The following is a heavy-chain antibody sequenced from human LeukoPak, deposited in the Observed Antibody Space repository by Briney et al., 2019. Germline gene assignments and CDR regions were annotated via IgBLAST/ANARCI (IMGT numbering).Heavy chain of an antibody. J-gene: IGHJ2*01. Sequence: PGGSLRLSCAASGFTFSSYAMSWVRQAPGKGLEWVSAISGSGGSTYYADSVKGRFTISRDSSKNTLYLQMNSLRAEDTAVYYCATQYYYDSSGHWCCDLWGRGTLVTVSS. CDR2: ISGSGGST. CDR3: ATQYYYDSSGHWCCDL. V-gene: IGHV3-23*01. D-gene: IGHD3-22*01. CDR1: GFTFSSYA.